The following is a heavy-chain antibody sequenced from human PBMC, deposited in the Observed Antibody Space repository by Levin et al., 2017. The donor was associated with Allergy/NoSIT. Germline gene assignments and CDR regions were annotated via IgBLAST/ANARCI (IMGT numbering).Heavy chain of an antibody. V-gene: IGHV3-7*04. CDR1: GFTFSSYW. J-gene: IGHJ4*02. CDR3: ARDGFGWFGESPDY. D-gene: IGHD3-10*01. Sequence: PGGSLRLSCAASGFTFSSYWMSWVRQAPGKGLEWVANIKQDGSEKYYVDSVKGRFTISRDNAKNSLYLQMNSLRAEDTAVYYCARDGFGWFGESPDYWGQGTLVTVSS. CDR2: IKQDGSEK.